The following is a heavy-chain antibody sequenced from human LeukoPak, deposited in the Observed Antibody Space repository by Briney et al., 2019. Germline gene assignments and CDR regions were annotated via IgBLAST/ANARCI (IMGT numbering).Heavy chain of an antibody. CDR1: GGSIRNYY. V-gene: IGHV4-59*08. D-gene: IGHD3-10*01. Sequence: PSETLSLTCTVSGGSIRNYYWSWIRQPPGKGLEWIGYIYYSGSTNYNPSLKSRVTISVDTSKNQFSLKLSSVTAADTAVYYCATTTMVRGMDVWGKGTTVTISS. J-gene: IGHJ6*03. CDR2: IYYSGST. CDR3: ATTTMVRGMDV.